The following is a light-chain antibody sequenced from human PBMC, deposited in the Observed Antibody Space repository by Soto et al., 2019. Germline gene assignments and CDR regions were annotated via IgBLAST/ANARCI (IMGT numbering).Light chain of an antibody. CDR2: DAS. CDR1: QSVSSY. J-gene: IGKJ5*01. CDR3: QQYNNWPPIT. Sequence: EIVLTQSPATLSLSPGERATLSCMSSQSVSSYLAWYQQKPGQAPRLLIYDASTRALDTPARFAGSGSGTEFTLTISSLQSEDFAVYYCQQYNNWPPITYGQGTRLEIK. V-gene: IGKV3-15*01.